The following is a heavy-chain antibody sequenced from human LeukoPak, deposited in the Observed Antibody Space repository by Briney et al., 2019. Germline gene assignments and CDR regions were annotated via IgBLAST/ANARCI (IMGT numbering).Heavy chain of an antibody. Sequence: SVKVSCKASGYTFTSYGISWVRQAPGQGLEWMGRIIPIFGTANYAQKFQGRVTITTDESTSTAYMELSSLRSEDTAVYYCARDLKVGATTRDYYYYYMDVWGKGTTVTVSS. CDR2: IIPIFGTA. CDR3: ARDLKVGATTRDYYYYYMDV. V-gene: IGHV1-69*05. J-gene: IGHJ6*03. D-gene: IGHD1-26*01. CDR1: GYTFTSYG.